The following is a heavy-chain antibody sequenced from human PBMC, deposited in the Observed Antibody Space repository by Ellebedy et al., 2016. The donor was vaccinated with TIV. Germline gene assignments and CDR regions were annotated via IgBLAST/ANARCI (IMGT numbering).Heavy chain of an antibody. CDR1: GFTFSSYS. D-gene: IGHD5-12*01. CDR3: TRGLPQFQGVATGY. J-gene: IGHJ4*02. Sequence: GESLKISXAASGFTFSSYSMNWVRQAPGKGLEWVSSISSTNTYIYYADSVKGRFTISRDNAKNSLYLQMNSLRVEDTAVYYCTRGLPQFQGVATGYWGQGTLVTVSS. CDR2: ISSTNTYI. V-gene: IGHV3-21*01.